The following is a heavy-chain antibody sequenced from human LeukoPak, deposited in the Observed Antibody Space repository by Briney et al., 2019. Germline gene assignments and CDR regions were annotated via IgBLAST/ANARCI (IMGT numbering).Heavy chain of an antibody. Sequence: GESLKISCKGSGYSFTSYWIGWVRQMSGKGLEWMGIIYPGDSDTRYSPSFQGQVTISADKSISTAYLQWSSLKASDTAMYYCAREKDYYDSSGYYYVSPFDYWGQGTLVTVSS. CDR1: GYSFTSYW. J-gene: IGHJ4*02. V-gene: IGHV5-51*01. CDR2: IYPGDSDT. D-gene: IGHD3-22*01. CDR3: AREKDYYDSSGYYYVSPFDY.